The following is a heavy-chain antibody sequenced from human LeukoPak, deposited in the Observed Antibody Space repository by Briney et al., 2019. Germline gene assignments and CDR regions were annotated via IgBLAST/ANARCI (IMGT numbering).Heavy chain of an antibody. J-gene: IGHJ4*02. D-gene: IGHD4-17*01. V-gene: IGHV3-23*01. CDR2: ISGSDGNT. CDR1: GFTFSKYA. CDR3: AKDSSVPYGITD. Sequence: PGGSLRLSCAASGFTFSKYAVSWVRQAPGKGLEWVSAISGSDGNTFYADSVKGRFTISRDNSKNTLSLQMNSLRAEDTALYYCAKDSSVPYGITDWGQGTLVTVSS.